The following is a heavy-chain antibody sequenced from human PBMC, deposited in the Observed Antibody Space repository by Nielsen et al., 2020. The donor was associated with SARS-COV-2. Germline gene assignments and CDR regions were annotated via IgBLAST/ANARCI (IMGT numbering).Heavy chain of an antibody. CDR2: ISAYNGNT. CDR3: ARTPMTTVTQSYYYYMDV. J-gene: IGHJ6*03. V-gene: IGHV1-18*04. Sequence: ASVKVSCKASGYTFTNYGVSWVRQAPGQGLEWMGWISAYNGNTNYAQQLQGRVTMTTDTSTSTAYMELRSLRSDDTAAYYCARTPMTTVTQSYYYYMDVWGKGTTVTVSS. D-gene: IGHD4-11*01. CDR1: GYTFTNYG.